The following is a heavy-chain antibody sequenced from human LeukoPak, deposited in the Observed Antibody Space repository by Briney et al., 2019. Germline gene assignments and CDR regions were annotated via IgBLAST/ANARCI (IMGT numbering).Heavy chain of an antibody. CDR3: ARAGGFFSPFGY. CDR1: GDSISSGGYY. V-gene: IGHV4-31*03. Sequence: SQTLSLTCTVSGDSISSGGYYWSWIRQHPGDGLEWIGYIYYSGSTYYNPSLKSRVTISIDTSKNQFSLKLSSVTAADTAVYYCARAGGFFSPFGYWGQGTLVTVSS. CDR2: IYYSGST. J-gene: IGHJ4*02. D-gene: IGHD3-16*01.